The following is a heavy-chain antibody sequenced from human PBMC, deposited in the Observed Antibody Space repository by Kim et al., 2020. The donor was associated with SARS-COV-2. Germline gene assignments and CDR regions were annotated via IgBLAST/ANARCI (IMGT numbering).Heavy chain of an antibody. Sequence: SETLSLTCAVYGGSFSGYYWSWIRQPPGKGLEWIGEINHSGSTNYNPSLKSRVTISVDTSKNQFSLKLSSVTAADTAVYCWARGRLNQLSYWKREGKFDYWGQGTLVTVSS. J-gene: IGHJ4*02. CDR2: INHSGST. CDR3: ARGRLNQLSYWKREGKFDY. V-gene: IGHV4-34*01. D-gene: IGHD1-26*01. CDR1: GGSFSGYY.